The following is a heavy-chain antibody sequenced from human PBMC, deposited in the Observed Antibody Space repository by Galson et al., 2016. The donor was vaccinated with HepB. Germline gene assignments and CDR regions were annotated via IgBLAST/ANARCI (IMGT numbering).Heavy chain of an antibody. Sequence: SVKVSCKASGGTFSTIAVSWVRQAPGQGLEWMGGIIPVFGAPKYAQKLQGRVTITADESTSTAYMELSSLRFDDTAVYYCARGSSIDYLYFDFWGQGTLVTVSS. CDR1: GGTFSTIA. CDR2: IIPVFGAP. V-gene: IGHV1-69*13. CDR3: ARGSSIDYLYFDF. D-gene: IGHD6-13*01. J-gene: IGHJ4*02.